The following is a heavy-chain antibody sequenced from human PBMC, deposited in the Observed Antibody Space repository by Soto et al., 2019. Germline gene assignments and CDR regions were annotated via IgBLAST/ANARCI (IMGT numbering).Heavy chain of an antibody. CDR3: ARDSLTGIAARPDYYYYYGMDV. J-gene: IGHJ6*02. V-gene: IGHV3-74*01. CDR1: GFTFSSYW. D-gene: IGHD6-6*01. CDR2: INSDGSST. Sequence: GGSLRLSCAASGFTFSSYWMHWVRQAPGKGLVWVSRINSDGSSTSYADSVKGRFTISRDNAKNTLYLQMNSLRAEDTAVYYCARDSLTGIAARPDYYYYYGMDVWGQGTTVTVSS.